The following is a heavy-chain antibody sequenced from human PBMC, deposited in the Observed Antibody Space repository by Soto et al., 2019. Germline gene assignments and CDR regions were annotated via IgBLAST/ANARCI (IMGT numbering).Heavy chain of an antibody. J-gene: IGHJ6*02. CDR2: IYPGDSDT. Sequence: GESLKISCMGSGFRFTSYWIGWVRQMPGKGLEWMGIIYPGDSDTRYSPSFQGQVTISADKSINTAYLQWSSLKASDTAMYYCARENVAAPSGMDVWGQGTTVTVSS. V-gene: IGHV5-51*01. CDR3: ARENVAAPSGMDV. CDR1: GFRFTSYW. D-gene: IGHD6-6*01.